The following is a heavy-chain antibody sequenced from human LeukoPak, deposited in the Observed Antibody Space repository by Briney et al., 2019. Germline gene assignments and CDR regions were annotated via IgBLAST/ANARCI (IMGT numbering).Heavy chain of an antibody. Sequence: SETLSLTYSVSGGSISSGTHYWSWIRQHPGKGLEWIGYMYYSANTYYNPSLKSRASISVDRSKNQFSLRLTSVTAADTAVYYCARGGGGNQGHFDYWGQGSLVTVSS. J-gene: IGHJ4*02. CDR2: MYYSANT. CDR3: ARGGGGNQGHFDY. D-gene: IGHD4-23*01. CDR1: GGSISSGTHY. V-gene: IGHV4-31*02.